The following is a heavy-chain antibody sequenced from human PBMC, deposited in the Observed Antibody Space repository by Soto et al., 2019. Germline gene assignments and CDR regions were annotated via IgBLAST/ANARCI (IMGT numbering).Heavy chain of an antibody. CDR2: ISAYNGNT. V-gene: IGHV1-18*01. CDR1: GYTFTSYG. D-gene: IGHD6-6*01. J-gene: IGHJ4*02. CDR3: ARYSSSSGQFDY. Sequence: ASVKVSFKASGYTFTSYGISWLRQAPGQGLEWMGWISAYNGNTNYAQKLQGRVTMTTDTSTSTAYMELRSLRSDDTAVYYCARYSSSSGQFDYWGQGTLVTVSS.